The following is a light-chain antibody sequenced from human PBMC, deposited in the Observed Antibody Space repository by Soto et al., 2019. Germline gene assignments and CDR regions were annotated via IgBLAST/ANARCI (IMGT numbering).Light chain of an antibody. CDR2: GNS. CDR1: SSNIGAGYD. CDR3: QSYDSSLSVVV. Sequence: QAVVTQPPSVSGAPGQRVTISCTGSSSNIGAGYDVHWYQQLPRTAPKLLIYGNSNRPSGVPDRFSGSKSGTSASLAITGLQAEDEADYYCQSYDSSLSVVVFGGGTKVTVL. J-gene: IGLJ2*01. V-gene: IGLV1-40*01.